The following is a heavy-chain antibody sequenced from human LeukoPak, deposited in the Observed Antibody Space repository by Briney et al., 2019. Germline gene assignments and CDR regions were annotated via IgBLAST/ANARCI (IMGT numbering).Heavy chain of an antibody. D-gene: IGHD6-19*01. CDR2: ISYDGSNK. V-gene: IGHV3-30-3*01. CDR1: GFTFSSYA. Sequence: PGGSLRLSCAASGFTFSSYAMHWVRQAPGKGLEWVAVISYDGSNKYYADSVKGRFTISRDNSKNTLYLQMNSLRAEDTAVYYCAKDRGSSGWSADDYWGQGTLVTVSS. J-gene: IGHJ4*02. CDR3: AKDRGSSGWSADDY.